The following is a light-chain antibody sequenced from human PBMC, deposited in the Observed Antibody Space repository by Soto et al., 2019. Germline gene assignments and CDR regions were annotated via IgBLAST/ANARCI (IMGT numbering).Light chain of an antibody. CDR3: QQFNIYPLT. V-gene: IGKV1-39*01. CDR1: QSISSY. CDR2: AAS. Sequence: DIQMTQSPSSLSASVGDRVTITCRASQSISSYLNWYQQKPGKAPKLLIYAASSLQSGVPSRFSGSGSGTDFTLTISSLQPEEFATYYCQQFNIYPLTFGGGTKVDIK. J-gene: IGKJ4*01.